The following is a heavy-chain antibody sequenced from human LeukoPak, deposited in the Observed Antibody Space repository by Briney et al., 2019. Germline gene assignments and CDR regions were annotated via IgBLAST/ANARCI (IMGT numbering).Heavy chain of an antibody. J-gene: IGHJ4*02. CDR1: GGSISSSSYY. CDR3: ARSPYNPMVSSYGNSLAY. V-gene: IGHV4-39*07. CDR2: IYYSGST. Sequence: PSETLSLTCTVSGGSISSSSYYWGWIRQPPGKGLEWIGSIYYSGSTYYNPSLKSRVTISVDTSKNQFSLKLSSVTAADTAVYYCARSPYNPMVSSYGNSLAYWGQGTLVTVSS. D-gene: IGHD5-18*01.